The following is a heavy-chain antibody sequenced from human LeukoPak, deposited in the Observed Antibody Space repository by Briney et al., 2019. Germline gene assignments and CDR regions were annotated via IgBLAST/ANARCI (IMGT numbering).Heavy chain of an antibody. CDR3: ARGNTATRDYYYGMDV. CDR2: IIPIFGTA. J-gene: IGHJ6*02. V-gene: IGHV1-69*01. Sequence: SVKVSCKASGGTFSSYAISWVRQAPGQGLEWMGGIIPIFGTANYAQKFQGRVTITADESTSTAYMELSSLRSEDTAVYYCARGNTATRDYYYGMDVWGQGTTVTVSS. CDR1: GGTFSSYA. D-gene: IGHD4-17*01.